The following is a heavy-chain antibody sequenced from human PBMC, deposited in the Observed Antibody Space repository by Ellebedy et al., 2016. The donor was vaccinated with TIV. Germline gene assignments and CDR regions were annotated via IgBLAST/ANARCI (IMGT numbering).Heavy chain of an antibody. CDR3: ARPNCTNGVCYTEKELDY. CDR2: IIPIFGTA. CDR1: GGTFSSYA. V-gene: IGHV1-69*13. Sequence: SVKVSXXASGGTFSSYAISWVRQAPGQGLEWMGGIIPIFGTANYAQKFQGRVTITADESTSTAYMELSSLRSEDTAVYYCARPNCTNGVCYTEKELDYWGQGTLVTVSS. J-gene: IGHJ4*02. D-gene: IGHD2-8*01.